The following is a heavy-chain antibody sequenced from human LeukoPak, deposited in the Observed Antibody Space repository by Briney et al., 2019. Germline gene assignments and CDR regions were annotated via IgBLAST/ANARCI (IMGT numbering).Heavy chain of an antibody. CDR3: ARDVNGAFTRSWFDP. D-gene: IGHD4-17*01. V-gene: IGHV6-1*01. J-gene: IGHJ5*02. CDR1: GDSVSSNNAA. CDR2: TYYRSKWYH. Sequence: SRTLSLTCAISGDSVSSNNAAWVWTRQSPSRGLEWLGRTYYRSKWYHDYAVSVKSRISFNPDTSKNQFFLQLNSVTPEDTAVYYCARDVNGAFTRSWFDPWGQGTRLTVS.